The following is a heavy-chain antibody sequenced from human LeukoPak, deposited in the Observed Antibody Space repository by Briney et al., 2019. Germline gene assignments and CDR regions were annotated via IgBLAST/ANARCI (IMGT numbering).Heavy chain of an antibody. J-gene: IGHJ5*02. D-gene: IGHD2-2*02. CDR2: IYPGDSDT. CDR3: ARRACSSTSCYKRNWFDP. Sequence: GESLQISCKGSGYSFTSYWIGWVRQMPGKGLEWMGIIYPGDSDTRYSPSFQGQVTISADKSISTAYLQWSSLKASDTAMYYCARRACSSTSCYKRNWFDPWGQGTLVTVSS. V-gene: IGHV5-51*01. CDR1: GYSFTSYW.